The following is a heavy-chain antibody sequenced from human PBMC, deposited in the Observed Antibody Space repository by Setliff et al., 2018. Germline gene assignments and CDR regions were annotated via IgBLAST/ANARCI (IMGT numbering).Heavy chain of an antibody. CDR3: ARVGRVGYYESFQY. Sequence: GGSLRLSCAASGFTFSSYWMSWVRQAPGKGLEWVANINQAGSEKYYVDSVKGRFTISRDNAQNSLYLQMNSLRAEDTAVYYCARVGRVGYYESFQYWRQGTLVTVSS. V-gene: IGHV3-7*01. J-gene: IGHJ1*01. D-gene: IGHD3-22*01. CDR2: INQAGSEK. CDR1: GFTFSSYW.